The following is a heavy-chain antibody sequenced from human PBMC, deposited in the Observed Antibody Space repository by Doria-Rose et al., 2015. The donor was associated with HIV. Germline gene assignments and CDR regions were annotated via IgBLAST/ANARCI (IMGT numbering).Heavy chain of an antibody. Sequence: QVQLQESGPGLVWPSQTLSLTCTVSGDSISSGDSFWSWIRQPPGKGPAWIGYISSSGTTYYYPSLRGRLTISLDASKNQFSLNLNSVTAADTAVYYCARARNYGFPHFFDFWGQGTLVTVSS. CDR3: ARARNYGFPHFFDF. D-gene: IGHD3-10*01. J-gene: IGHJ4*02. V-gene: IGHV4-30-4*01. CDR2: ISSSGTT. CDR1: GDSISSGDSF.